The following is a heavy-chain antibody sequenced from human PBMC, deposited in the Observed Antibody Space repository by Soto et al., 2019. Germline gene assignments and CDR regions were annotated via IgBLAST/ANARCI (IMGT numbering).Heavy chain of an antibody. CDR1: GGTFSSYA. J-gene: IGHJ6*02. V-gene: IGHV1-69*13. CDR3: ARAEMATRADYYYGMDV. CDR2: IIPIFGTA. Sequence: SVKVSCKASGGTFSSYAISWVRQAPGQGLEWMGGIIPIFGTANYAQKFQGRVTITADESMSTAYMELSSLRSEDTAVYYCARAEMATRADYYYGMDVWGQGTTVTVSS. D-gene: IGHD5-12*01.